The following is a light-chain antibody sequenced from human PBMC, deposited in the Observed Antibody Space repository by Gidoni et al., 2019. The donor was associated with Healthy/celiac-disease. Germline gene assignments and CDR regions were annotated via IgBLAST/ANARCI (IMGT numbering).Light chain of an antibody. CDR3: QAWDSSSYVV. Sequence: SYELTQPHSESVSPGQTASITCSGDKLGDKYACWYQQKPGQSPVLVIYQDSKRPSGIPERFSGSNSWNTATLTISGTQAMDEADYYCQAWDSSSYVVFGGGTKLTVL. J-gene: IGLJ2*01. CDR2: QDS. CDR1: KLGDKY. V-gene: IGLV3-1*01.